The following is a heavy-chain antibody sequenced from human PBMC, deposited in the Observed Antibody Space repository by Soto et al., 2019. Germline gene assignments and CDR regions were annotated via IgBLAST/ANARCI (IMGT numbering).Heavy chain of an antibody. CDR2: IIPIFGTA. Sequence: QVQLVQSGAEVKKPGSSVKVSCKASGGTFSSYAISWVRQAPGQGLAWMGGIIPIFGTANYAQKYQCRVTITAEESTSTAYRELSSLRSEVTAVYYCAKEGIRDIVVEVGATLGGMDVWGQGTTVTVSS. V-gene: IGHV1-69*12. D-gene: IGHD2-15*01. CDR1: GGTFSSYA. J-gene: IGHJ6*02. CDR3: AKEGIRDIVVEVGATLGGMDV.